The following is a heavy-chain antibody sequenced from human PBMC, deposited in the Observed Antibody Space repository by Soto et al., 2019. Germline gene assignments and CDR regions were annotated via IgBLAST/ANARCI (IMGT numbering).Heavy chain of an antibody. CDR1: RFTFSNFA. V-gene: IGHV3-33*01. Sequence: QVQLVESGGGVVQPGRSLRLSCAASRFTFSNFAMHWVRQAPGKGLEWVAIIWYDGSNEHYADSVKGRFTISRDNSKNTLYLQMNSLRAEDTAVYYCARCEGSISWGYYGMDVWGQGTTVTVSS. J-gene: IGHJ6*02. D-gene: IGHD2-2*01. CDR3: ARCEGSISWGYYGMDV. CDR2: IWYDGSNE.